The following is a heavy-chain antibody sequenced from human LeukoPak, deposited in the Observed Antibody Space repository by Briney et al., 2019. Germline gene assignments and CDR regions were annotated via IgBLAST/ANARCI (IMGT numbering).Heavy chain of an antibody. Sequence: GGSLRLSCGASGFTFSRYGMHWVRQAPGKGLEWVAFIRYDGSNKYYADSAKGRFTISRDNSKNTLYLQMNSLRAEDTAVYYCAKDSTAPISITMVRGRWYFDYWGQGTLVTVSS. D-gene: IGHD3-10*01. CDR3: AKDSTAPISITMVRGRWYFDY. V-gene: IGHV3-30*02. CDR2: IRYDGSNK. CDR1: GFTFSRYG. J-gene: IGHJ4*02.